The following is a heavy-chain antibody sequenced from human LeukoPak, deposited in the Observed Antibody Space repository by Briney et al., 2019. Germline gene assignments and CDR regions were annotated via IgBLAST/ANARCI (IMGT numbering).Heavy chain of an antibody. V-gene: IGHV4-39*01. CDR3: ARLEGIAAAGY. D-gene: IGHD6-13*01. Sequence: PSETLSLTCTVSGGSISSSSYYWRWIRPPPGKGLEWIGSIYYSGSTYYNPSLKSRVTISVDTSKNQFSLKLSSVTAADTAVYYCARLEGIAAAGYWGQGTLVTVSS. CDR2: IYYSGST. CDR1: GGSISSSSYY. J-gene: IGHJ4*02.